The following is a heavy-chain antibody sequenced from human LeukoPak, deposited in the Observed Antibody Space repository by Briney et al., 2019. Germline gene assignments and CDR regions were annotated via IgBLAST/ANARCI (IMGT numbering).Heavy chain of an antibody. V-gene: IGHV3-30-3*01. CDR2: ISYDGSNK. CDR3: ARDAYSSGQPLGFDI. Sequence: GGSLRLSCAASGFTFSSYAMHWVRQAPGKGLEWVAVISYDGSNKYYADSVKGRFTISRDNSKNTLYLQMNSLRAEDTAVYYCARDAYSSGQPLGFDIWGQGTMVTVSS. J-gene: IGHJ3*02. D-gene: IGHD6-19*01. CDR1: GFTFSSYA.